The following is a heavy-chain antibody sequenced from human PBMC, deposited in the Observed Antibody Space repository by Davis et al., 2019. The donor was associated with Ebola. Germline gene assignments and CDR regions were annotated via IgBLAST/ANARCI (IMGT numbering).Heavy chain of an antibody. D-gene: IGHD1-26*01. V-gene: IGHV1-46*01. CDR3: ARDGVGATIVLYYFDY. CDR1: GYTFTSYY. J-gene: IGHJ4*02. Sequence: AASVKVSCKASGYTFTSYYMHWVRQAPGQGLEWMGIINPSGGSTSYAQKFQGRVTMTRDTSTSTVYMELSSLRPEDTAVYYCARDGVGATIVLYYFDYWGQGTLVTVSS. CDR2: INPSGGST.